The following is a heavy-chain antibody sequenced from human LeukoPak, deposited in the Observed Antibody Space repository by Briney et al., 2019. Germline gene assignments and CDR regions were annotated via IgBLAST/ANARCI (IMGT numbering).Heavy chain of an antibody. Sequence: GGSLRLSCAASGFTFSSYAMSWVRQAPGKGLEWVSAISGSGGSTYYADSVKGRFTISRDNSKNTLYLQMNSLRAEDTAVYYCAKDFYYGSGSYYSDAFDIWGQGTMVTVSS. CDR2: ISGSGGST. CDR3: AKDFYYGSGSYYSDAFDI. CDR1: GFTFSSYA. J-gene: IGHJ3*02. V-gene: IGHV3-23*01. D-gene: IGHD3-10*01.